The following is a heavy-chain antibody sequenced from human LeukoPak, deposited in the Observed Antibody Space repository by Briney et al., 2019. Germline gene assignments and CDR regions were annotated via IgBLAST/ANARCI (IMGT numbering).Heavy chain of an antibody. CDR2: INSDGSST. CDR1: GFTFSSYW. Sequence: GRTLRLSCAASGFTFSSYWMHWVRQAPGKGQVWVSRINSDGSSTSYADSVKGRFTISRDNAKNTLYLQMNSLRAEDTAVYYCARAYGSGSYYNGLDYWGQGTLVTVSS. J-gene: IGHJ4*02. D-gene: IGHD3-10*01. V-gene: IGHV3-74*01. CDR3: ARAYGSGSYYNGLDY.